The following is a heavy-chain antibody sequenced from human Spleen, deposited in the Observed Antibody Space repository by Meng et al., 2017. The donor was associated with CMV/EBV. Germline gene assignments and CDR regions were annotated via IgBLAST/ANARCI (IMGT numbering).Heavy chain of an antibody. D-gene: IGHD3-16*01. CDR1: GGSISSSSYY. CDR3: AGVARGLDP. J-gene: IGHJ5*02. V-gene: IGHV4-39*07. CDR2: IYYSGST. Sequence: SETLSLTCTVSGGSISSSSYYWGWIRQPPGKGLEWIGSIYYSGSTYYNPSLKSRVTISVDTSKNQFSLKLSSVTAADTAVYYCAGVARGLDPWGQGTLVTVSS.